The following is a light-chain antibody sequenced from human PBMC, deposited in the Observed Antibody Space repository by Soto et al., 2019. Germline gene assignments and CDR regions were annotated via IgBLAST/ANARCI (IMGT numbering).Light chain of an antibody. Sequence: QSALTQPASVSGSPGQAITISCTGTTSDVGGYNYVSWYQHHPGKAPKLMLYNVSDRPSGVSNRFSGSKSGNTASLTISGLQAEDEADYYCSSYTCSSTYVLFGGGTKLTVL. J-gene: IGLJ2*01. CDR3: SSYTCSSTYVL. CDR1: TSDVGGYNY. CDR2: NVS. V-gene: IGLV2-14*03.